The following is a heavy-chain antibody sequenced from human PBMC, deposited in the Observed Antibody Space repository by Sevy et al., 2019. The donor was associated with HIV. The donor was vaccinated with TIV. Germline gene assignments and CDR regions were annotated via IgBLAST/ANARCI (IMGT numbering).Heavy chain of an antibody. J-gene: IGHJ3*02. CDR1: GFTFSTNS. CDR2: ITSSSNKI. CDR3: ARDKAWAFDI. Sequence: GGSLRLSCAASGFTFSTNSMNWVRQAPGMGLEWVSYITSSSNKIYYADSVKGRFTISRDNAKNSLYLQMNSLRDEDTAVYYCARDKAWAFDIWGQGTMVTVSS. V-gene: IGHV3-48*02.